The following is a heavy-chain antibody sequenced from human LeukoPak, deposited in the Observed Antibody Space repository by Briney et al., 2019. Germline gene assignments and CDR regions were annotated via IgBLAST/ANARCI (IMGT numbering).Heavy chain of an antibody. Sequence: TGGSLRLSCAASGFTFSSYSMNWVRQAPGKGLEWVSYISSSSSTIYYADSVKGRFTISRDNAKNSLYLQMNSLRAEDTAVYYCARVYYQDSGTSYRHLDYWGQGTLVTVSS. J-gene: IGHJ4*02. D-gene: IGHD3-22*01. CDR2: ISSSSSTI. V-gene: IGHV3-48*01. CDR1: GFTFSSYS. CDR3: ARVYYQDSGTSYRHLDY.